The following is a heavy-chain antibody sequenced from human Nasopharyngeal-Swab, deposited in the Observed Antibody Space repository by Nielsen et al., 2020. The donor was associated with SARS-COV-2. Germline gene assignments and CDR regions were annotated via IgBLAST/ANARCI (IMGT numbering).Heavy chain of an antibody. D-gene: IGHD6-6*01. CDR2: IIPIFGTA. Sequence: SVKVSCKASGGTFSSYAISWVRQAPGQGLEWMGGIIPIFGTANYAQKFQGGVTITADKSTSTAYMELSSLRSEDTAVYYCARDASSSPGGYYFDYWGQGTLVTVSS. J-gene: IGHJ4*02. CDR1: GGTFSSYA. V-gene: IGHV1-69*06. CDR3: ARDASSSPGGYYFDY.